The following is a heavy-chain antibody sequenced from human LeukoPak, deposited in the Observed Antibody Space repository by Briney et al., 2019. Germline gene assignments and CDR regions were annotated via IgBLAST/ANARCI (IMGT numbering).Heavy chain of an antibody. CDR3: GRDRRGDYRPAYFDY. CDR2: IYNDGAT. V-gene: IGHV3-66*01. J-gene: IGHJ4*02. Sequence: GGSLRLSCAASGFTFSSNYMTWVRQAPGKGLEWVAVIYNDGATYYSDSAKGRFTISRDNSKNTLYLQMNSLRTEDTAVYYCGRDRRGDYRPAYFDYWGRGTLVTVSS. CDR1: GFTFSSNY. D-gene: IGHD4-11*01.